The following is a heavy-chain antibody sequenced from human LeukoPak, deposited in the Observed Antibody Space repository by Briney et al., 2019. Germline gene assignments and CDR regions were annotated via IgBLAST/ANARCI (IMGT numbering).Heavy chain of an antibody. V-gene: IGHV3-23*01. D-gene: IGHD3-3*01. CDR3: AKATGVVIVPIDY. J-gene: IGHJ4*02. CDR2: ISGSGGST. Sequence: GGSLRLSCEAYGFTFSSYAMSWVRQAPGKGLEWVSAISGSGGSTYYADSVKGRFTISRDNSKNTLYLQMNSLRAEDTAVYYCAKATGVVIVPIDYWGQGTLVTVSS. CDR1: GFTFSSYA.